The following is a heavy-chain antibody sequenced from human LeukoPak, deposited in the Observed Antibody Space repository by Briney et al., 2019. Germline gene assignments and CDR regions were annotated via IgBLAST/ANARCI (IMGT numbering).Heavy chain of an antibody. D-gene: IGHD6-19*01. CDR2: INPNSGGT. CDR1: GYSFTGYY. V-gene: IGHV1-2*02. J-gene: IGHJ4*02. CDR3: ARLAVAGIDHFDY. Sequence: GASVKASCKASGYSFTGYYIHWVRQAPGQGLEWMGWINPNSGGTNYAQKFQGRVTMTRDTSISTAYMELSRLRSDDTAVYYCARLAVAGIDHFDYWGQGTLVTVSS.